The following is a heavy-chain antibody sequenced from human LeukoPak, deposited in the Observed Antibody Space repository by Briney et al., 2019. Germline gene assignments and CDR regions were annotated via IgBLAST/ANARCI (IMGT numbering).Heavy chain of an antibody. CDR2: IYYTGTT. D-gene: IGHD2-8*01. CDR1: RGSVSSSSFY. Sequence: PSETLSLTCTVSRGSVSSSSFYWSWVRQPPGKGLEWIASIYYTGTTFYNPSLKSRATISLDMSKNEFFLTMTSVTAADTAVYFCSAERNGSPHYWGQGIQVTVSS. CDR3: SAERNGSPHY. J-gene: IGHJ4*02. V-gene: IGHV4-39*07.